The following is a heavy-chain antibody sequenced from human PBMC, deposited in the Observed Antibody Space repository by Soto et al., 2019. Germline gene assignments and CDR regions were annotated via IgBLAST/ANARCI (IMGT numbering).Heavy chain of an antibody. V-gene: IGHV1-46*01. CDR1: GYTFTSYY. J-gene: IGHJ6*02. CDR3: ARASHYYDSSGPLSSGMDV. Sequence: VASVKVSCKASGYTFTSYYMHWVRQAPGQGLEWMGIINPSGGSTSYAQKFQGRVTMTRDTSTSTVYMELSSLRSEDTAVYYCARASHYYDSSGPLSSGMDVWGQGTTVTVSS. D-gene: IGHD3-22*01. CDR2: INPSGGST.